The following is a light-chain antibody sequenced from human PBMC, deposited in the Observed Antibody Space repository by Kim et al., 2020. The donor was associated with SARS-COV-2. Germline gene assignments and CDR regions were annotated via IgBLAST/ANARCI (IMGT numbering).Light chain of an antibody. V-gene: IGKV4-1*01. CDR1: QSVLYSSNNKSY. J-gene: IGKJ1*01. Sequence: DTVMTQSPDSLAVSLGERATINCKSSQSVLYSSNNKSYLAWYQQKPGQPPKLLIYWASTRESGVPDRFSGSGSGTDFTLTISSLQAEDVAVYYCQQYYSTPWTFGQGTKVDIK. CDR3: QQYYSTPWT. CDR2: WAS.